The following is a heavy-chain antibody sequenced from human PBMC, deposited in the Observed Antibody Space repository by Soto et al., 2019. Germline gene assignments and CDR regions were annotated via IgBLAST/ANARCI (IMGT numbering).Heavy chain of an antibody. CDR1: GFTFDDYG. V-gene: IGHV3-9*01. Sequence: ESGGGLVQPGRSLRLSCAASGFTFDDYGMHWVRQAPGKGLEWVSGISWNSNSIGYADSVKGRFTISRDNAKNSLYLQMNSLRAEDTALYYCAKDIVGWENWYYYGMDVWGQGTTVTVSS. CDR3: AKDIVGWENWYYYGMDV. D-gene: IGHD1-1*01. J-gene: IGHJ6*02. CDR2: ISWNSNSI.